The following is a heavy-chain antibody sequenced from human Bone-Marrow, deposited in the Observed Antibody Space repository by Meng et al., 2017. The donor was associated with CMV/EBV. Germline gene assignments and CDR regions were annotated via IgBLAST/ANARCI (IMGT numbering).Heavy chain of an antibody. J-gene: IGHJ4*02. D-gene: IGHD3-10*01. V-gene: IGHV3-21*01. CDR3: ARDPDHSHGGSGRCLDY. Sequence: GGSLRLSCAASGFTLSSYAMIWVRQTPGKGLEWLSFITSSSTLIYQADSVKGRFTASRDNAKNSQSLQMNSLRAEDTAIYYCARDPDHSHGGSGRCLDYWGQGTLVTVSS. CDR1: GFTLSSYA. CDR2: ITSSSTLI.